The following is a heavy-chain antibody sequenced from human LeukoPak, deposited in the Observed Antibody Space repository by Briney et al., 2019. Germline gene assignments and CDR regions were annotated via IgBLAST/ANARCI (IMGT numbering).Heavy chain of an antibody. D-gene: IGHD7-27*01. V-gene: IGHV4-31*03. CDR3: ARKLGMPPPFDP. Sequence: SETLSLTCTVSGGSISSGGYYWSWIRQHPGKGLEWIGYIYYSGSTYYNPSLKSRVTISVDTSKNQFSLKLGSVTAADTAVYYCARKLGMPPPFDPWGQGTLVTVSS. CDR1: GGSISSGGYY. CDR2: IYYSGST. J-gene: IGHJ5*02.